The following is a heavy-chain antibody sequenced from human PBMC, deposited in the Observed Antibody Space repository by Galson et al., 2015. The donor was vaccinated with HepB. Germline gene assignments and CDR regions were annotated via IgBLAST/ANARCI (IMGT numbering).Heavy chain of an antibody. D-gene: IGHD6-13*01. CDR3: ASGEGSWYPTAGMDV. Sequence: SVKVSCKASGYTLTSYGISWVRQAPGQGLEWMGWISAYNGNTNYAQKLQGRVTMTTDTSTSTAYMELRSLRSDDTAVYYCASGEGSWYPTAGMDVWGKGTTVTVSS. J-gene: IGHJ6*03. V-gene: IGHV1-18*01. CDR1: GYTLTSYG. CDR2: ISAYNGNT.